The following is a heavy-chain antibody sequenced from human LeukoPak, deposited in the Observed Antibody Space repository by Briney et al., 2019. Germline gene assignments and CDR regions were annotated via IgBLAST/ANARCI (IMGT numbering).Heavy chain of an antibody. J-gene: IGHJ4*02. Sequence: GESLRISCKGSGYSFTSYWISWVRQMPGKGLEWMGRIDPSDSYTNYSPSFQGHVTISADKSISTAYLQWSSLKASDTAMYYCARHEYSIAAAGPTSGYWGQGTLVTVSS. D-gene: IGHD6-13*01. CDR1: GYSFTSYW. V-gene: IGHV5-10-1*01. CDR3: ARHEYSIAAAGPTSGY. CDR2: IDPSDSYT.